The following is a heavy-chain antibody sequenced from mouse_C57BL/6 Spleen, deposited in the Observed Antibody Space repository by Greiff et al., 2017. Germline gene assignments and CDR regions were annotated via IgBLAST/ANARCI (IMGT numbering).Heavy chain of an antibody. CDR2: IYPGDGDT. Sequence: VKLQESGPELVKPGASVKISCKASGYAFSSSWMNWVKQRPGKGLEWIGRIYPGDGDTNYNGKFKGKATLTADKSSSTAYMQLSSLTSEDSAVYFCARAQATGRYFGYRGQGTTLTVST. D-gene: IGHD3-2*02. CDR1: GYAFSSSW. J-gene: IGHJ2*01. V-gene: IGHV1-82*01. CDR3: ARAQATGRYFGY.